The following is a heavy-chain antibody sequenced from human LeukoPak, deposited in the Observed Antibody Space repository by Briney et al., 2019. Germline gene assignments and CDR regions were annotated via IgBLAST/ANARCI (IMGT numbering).Heavy chain of an antibody. CDR2: INHSGST. CDR1: GGSFSGYY. D-gene: IGHD3-10*01. V-gene: IGHV4-34*01. CDR3: ARMGSGRYYYYYYMDV. Sequence: SETLSLTCAVYGGSFSGYYWSWIRQPPGKGLEWIGEINHSGSTNYNPSLKSRVTISVDTSKNQFSLKLSSVTAADTAVYYCARMGSGRYYYYYYMDVWGRGTTVTISS. J-gene: IGHJ6*03.